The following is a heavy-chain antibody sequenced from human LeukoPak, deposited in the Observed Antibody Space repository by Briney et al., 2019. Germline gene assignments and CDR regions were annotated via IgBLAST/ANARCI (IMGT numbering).Heavy chain of an antibody. V-gene: IGHV3-23*01. CDR3: ARRAYDSSGYPN. D-gene: IGHD3-22*01. J-gene: IGHJ4*02. CDR2: ISGSGGNT. CDR1: GFTFTTYA. Sequence: GGSLRLSCAASGFTFTTYAMSWLRQATGEGLEWVSAISGSGGNTYYTGSVKGRFTISRDNSKNTVYLQMSSLRAEDTAVYYCARRAYDSSGYPNWGQGNLVTVSS.